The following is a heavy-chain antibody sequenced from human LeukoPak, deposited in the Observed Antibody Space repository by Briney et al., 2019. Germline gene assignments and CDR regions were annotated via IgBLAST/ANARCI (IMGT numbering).Heavy chain of an antibody. D-gene: IGHD2-15*01. J-gene: IGHJ4*02. Sequence: SVQVSCQASGCTFSRYAMSWLRQAPGQGLEWMGMIIPIFGTTNYAQEFQGRVTITADKSTSTAYMELSSLRSEDTAVYCCARGYCSGGSCYSLDDYWGQGTLVTVSS. CDR3: ARGYCSGGSCYSLDDY. V-gene: IGHV1-69*06. CDR2: IIPIFGTT. CDR1: GCTFSRYA.